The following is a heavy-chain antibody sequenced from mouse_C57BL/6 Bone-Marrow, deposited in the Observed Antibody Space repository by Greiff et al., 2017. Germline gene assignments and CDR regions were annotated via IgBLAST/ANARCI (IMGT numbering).Heavy chain of an antibody. J-gene: IGHJ2*01. CDR2: IHPNSGST. Sequence: VQLQQSGAELVKPGASVKLSCKASGYTFTSYWMHWVKQRPGQGLEWIGMIHPNSGSTNYNEKFKSKATLTVDKSSSTAYMQLSSLTSEDSAVYYCARWSTTVAQNYWGQGTTLTVSS. CDR1: GYTFTSYW. CDR3: ARWSTTVAQNY. D-gene: IGHD1-1*01. V-gene: IGHV1-64*01.